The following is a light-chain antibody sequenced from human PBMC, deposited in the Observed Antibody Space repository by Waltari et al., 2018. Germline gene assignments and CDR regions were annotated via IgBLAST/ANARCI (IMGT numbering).Light chain of an antibody. J-gene: IGLJ2*01. CDR3: SSYTTTSTLV. V-gene: IGLV2-14*03. CDR2: DVN. CDR1: SSDLGGYNF. Sequence: QSALTQPASVSGSPGQSLTISCTGTSSDLGGYNFVSWYQQHPGKAPKLVIFDVNNRPSGVSNRFSGSKSGNTASLTISGLQAEDDADYYCSSYTTTSTLVFGGGTKVTVL.